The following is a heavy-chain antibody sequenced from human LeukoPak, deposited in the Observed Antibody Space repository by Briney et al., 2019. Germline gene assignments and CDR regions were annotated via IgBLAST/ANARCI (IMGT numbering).Heavy chain of an antibody. J-gene: IGHJ4*02. CDR2: ISWNSGTI. D-gene: IGHD2-15*01. CDR1: GFTFDDYA. CDR3: AKSPEGVVVAATLDY. V-gene: IGHV3-9*01. Sequence: GGSLRLSCAASGFTFDDYAMHWVRQAPGKGLEWVSGISWNSGTIGYADSVKGRFTISRDNAKNSLFLEMNSLRAEDTALYYCAKSPEGVVVAATLDYWGQGTLVTVSS.